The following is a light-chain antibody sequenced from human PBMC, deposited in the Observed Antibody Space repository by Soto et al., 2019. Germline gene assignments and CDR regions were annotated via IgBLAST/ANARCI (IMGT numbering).Light chain of an antibody. Sequence: EIVLTQSPATLSLSPGERATLSCRASQSVSSYLAWYQQKPGQAPRLLIYDASNRATGIPPRFSGSGSGTDFTLTISSLEPEDFAVYYCQHRSNWITFGQGTRLEIK. CDR3: QHRSNWIT. CDR2: DAS. V-gene: IGKV3-11*01. CDR1: QSVSSY. J-gene: IGKJ5*01.